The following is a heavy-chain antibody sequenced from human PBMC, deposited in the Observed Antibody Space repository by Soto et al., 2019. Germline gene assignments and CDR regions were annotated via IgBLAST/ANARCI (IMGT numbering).Heavy chain of an antibody. J-gene: IGHJ5*02. CDR2: IYYSGST. Sequence: SETLSLTCTVSGGSVSGGSYYWSWIRQPPGKGLEWIGYIYYSGSTNYNPSLKSRVTISVDTSKNQFSPKLSSVTAADTAVYYCARSYDFWSGPYNWFDPWGQGTLVTVSS. CDR1: GGSVSGGSYY. D-gene: IGHD3-3*01. CDR3: ARSYDFWSGPYNWFDP. V-gene: IGHV4-61*01.